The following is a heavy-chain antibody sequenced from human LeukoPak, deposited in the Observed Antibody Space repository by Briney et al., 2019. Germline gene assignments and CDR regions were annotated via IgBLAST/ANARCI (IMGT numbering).Heavy chain of an antibody. Sequence: GVLRLSCAVSGLTFSSSWMDWVRQAPGKGLEWVASINPDGNKKYSADSVKGRFTISRDNAENSPYLQMNSLRVEDTAFYYCARDLAYSRLDYWGQGMLVTVSS. J-gene: IGHJ4*02. D-gene: IGHD5-18*01. V-gene: IGHV3-7*01. CDR2: INPDGNKK. CDR3: ARDLAYSRLDY. CDR1: GLTFSSSW.